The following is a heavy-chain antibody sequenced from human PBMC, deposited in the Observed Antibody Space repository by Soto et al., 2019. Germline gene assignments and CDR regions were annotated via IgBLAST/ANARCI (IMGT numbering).Heavy chain of an antibody. CDR2: IIPIFGTA. CDR3: ARDDPGYSYGSLYYYGMDV. D-gene: IGHD5-18*01. CDR1: GGTFSSYA. J-gene: IGHJ6*02. V-gene: IGHV1-69*13. Sequence: SVKVSCKASGGTFSSYAISWVRQAPGQGLEWMGGIIPIFGTANYAQKFQGRVTITADESTSTAYMELSSLRSEDTAVYYCARDDPGYSYGSLYYYGMDVWGQGTTVTSP.